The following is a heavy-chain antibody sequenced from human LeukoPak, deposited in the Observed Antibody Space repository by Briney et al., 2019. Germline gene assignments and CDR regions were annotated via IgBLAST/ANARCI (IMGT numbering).Heavy chain of an antibody. D-gene: IGHD3-10*01. CDR1: GYTFTSYA. CDR2: INTNTGNP. Sequence: ASVKVSCKASGYTFTSYAMNWVRQAPGQGLEWMGWINTNTGNPTYAQGFTGRFVFSLDTSVSTAYPQISSLKAEDTAVYYCARDYYGSGSYERLGYFDYWGQGTLVTVSS. V-gene: IGHV7-4-1*02. CDR3: ARDYYGSGSYERLGYFDY. J-gene: IGHJ4*02.